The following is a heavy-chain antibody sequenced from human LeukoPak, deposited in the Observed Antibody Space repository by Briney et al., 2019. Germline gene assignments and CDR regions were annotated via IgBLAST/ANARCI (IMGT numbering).Heavy chain of an antibody. J-gene: IGHJ5*02. CDR2: IYYSGST. CDR1: GGSISGYY. D-gene: IGHD6-13*01. Sequence: SETLSLTCSVSGGSISGYYWSWIRQPPGKGLEWIGYIYYSGSTKYKPSLKSRVTISVDTSKNQFSLKLSSVTAADTAVYYCARAYFSSWYMNWFDPWGQGTLVTVSS. CDR3: ARAYFSSWYMNWFDP. V-gene: IGHV4-59*08.